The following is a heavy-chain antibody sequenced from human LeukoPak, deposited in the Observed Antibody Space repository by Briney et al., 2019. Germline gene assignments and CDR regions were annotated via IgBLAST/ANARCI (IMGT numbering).Heavy chain of an antibody. CDR3: AKDTTLAAAGTFDY. CDR1: GFTFDDYA. CDR2: ISWNSGSI. D-gene: IGHD6-13*01. V-gene: IGHV3-9*01. Sequence: LGGSLRLSCAASGFTFDDYAMHWVRQAPGKGLEWVSGISWNSGSIDYADSVKGRFTISRDNAKNSLYLQMNSLRAEDTALYYCAKDTTLAAAGTFDYWGQGTLVTVSS. J-gene: IGHJ4*02.